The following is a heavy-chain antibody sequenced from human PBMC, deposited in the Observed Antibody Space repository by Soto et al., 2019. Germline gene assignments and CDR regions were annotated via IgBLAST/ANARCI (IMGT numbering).Heavy chain of an antibody. V-gene: IGHV1-69*12. Sequence: QVQLVQSGAEVKKPGSSVKVSCKASVGTFSSYAISWVRQAPGQGLEGLGGIIPIFGTANYAQKFQGRVTITAEESTITAYMELSSLRSEDTAVYYCARHSTVTKYYFDYWGQGTLVTVSS. D-gene: IGHD4-17*01. J-gene: IGHJ4*02. CDR3: ARHSTVTKYYFDY. CDR2: IIPIFGTA. CDR1: VGTFSSYA.